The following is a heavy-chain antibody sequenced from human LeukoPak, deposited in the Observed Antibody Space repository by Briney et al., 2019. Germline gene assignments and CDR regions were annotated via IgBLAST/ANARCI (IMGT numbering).Heavy chain of an antibody. CDR2: INPNSGGT. CDR3: ARELSDGSYPDY. CDR1: GYTFSGYY. J-gene: IGHJ4*02. V-gene: IGHV1-2*02. Sequence: ASVKVSCKASGYTFSGYYMHWVRQAPGQGLEWMGWINPNSGGTNYALKFQGRVTMTRDTSISTAYMELSRLRSDDTAVYYCARELSDGSYPDYWGQGTLVTVSS. D-gene: IGHD1-26*01.